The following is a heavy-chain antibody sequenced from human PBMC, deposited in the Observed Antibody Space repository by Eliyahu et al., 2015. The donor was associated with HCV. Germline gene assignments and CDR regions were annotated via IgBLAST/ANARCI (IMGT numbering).Heavy chain of an antibody. CDR2: INHTGRT. CDR1: GGSFSGYY. V-gene: IGHV4-34*01. CDR3: ARGLRVDATFLKYDAFDI. Sequence: QVQLQQWGAGLLKPSEXLSLTCAVYGGSFSGYYWSWXRQPPGKGLEWIGEINHTGRTNYSPSLKSRVTISVDTSKNQFSLKLSSVTAADTAIYYCARGLRVDATFLKYDAFDIWGQGTKVTVSP. J-gene: IGHJ3*02. D-gene: IGHD2-15*01.